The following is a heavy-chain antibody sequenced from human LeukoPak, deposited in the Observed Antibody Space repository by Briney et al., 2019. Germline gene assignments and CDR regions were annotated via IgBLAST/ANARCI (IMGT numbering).Heavy chain of an antibody. CDR3: ARDTSASIPFS. CDR1: GGSISRYY. V-gene: IGHV4-4*07. CDR2: IYASGSA. D-gene: IGHD3-10*01. Sequence: SETLSLTCTVSGGSISRYYWSWVRQPAGKGLEWIGGIYASGSANYNPSLKSRVTMSVNTSKTHSSLNLRSVTAADTAVYYCARDTSASIPFSWGQGTLVTVSS. J-gene: IGHJ5*02.